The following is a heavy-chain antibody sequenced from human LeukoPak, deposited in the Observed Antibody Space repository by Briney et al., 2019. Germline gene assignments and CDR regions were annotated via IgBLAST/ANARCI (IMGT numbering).Heavy chain of an antibody. J-gene: IGHJ5*02. CDR3: ARVAWFYDILTGYLNWFDP. Sequence: ASVKVSCKASGYTFTSYDISWVRQATGQGLEWMGWMNPNSGNTGYAQKFQGRVTMTRNTSRNKAYMELSSLRSEDTAVYYCARVAWFYDILTGYLNWFDPWGQGTLVTVSS. CDR2: MNPNSGNT. V-gene: IGHV1-8*01. D-gene: IGHD3-9*01. CDR1: GYTFTSYD.